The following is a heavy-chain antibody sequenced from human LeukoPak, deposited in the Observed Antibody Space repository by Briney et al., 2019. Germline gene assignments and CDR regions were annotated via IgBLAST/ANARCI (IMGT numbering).Heavy chain of an antibody. CDR2: ISSSSSYI. CDR3: ARDPDVTIAVSSMDY. J-gene: IGHJ4*02. CDR1: GFTFSSYS. V-gene: IGHV3-21*01. Sequence: PGGSLRLSCAASGFTFSSYSMNWVRQAPGKGLEWVSSISSSSSYIYYADSVKGRFTISRDNAKNSLYLQMNSLRAEDTAVYYCARDPDVTIAVSSMDYWGQGTLVTVSS. D-gene: IGHD2-15*01.